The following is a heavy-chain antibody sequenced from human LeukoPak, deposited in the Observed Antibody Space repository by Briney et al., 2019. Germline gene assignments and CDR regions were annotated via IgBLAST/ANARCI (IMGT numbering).Heavy chain of an antibody. CDR2: ISGSGGST. CDR3: AKDNTGYSGYDPFDY. D-gene: IGHD5-12*01. CDR1: GFTFSSYA. V-gene: IGHV3-23*01. Sequence: PGGSPRLSCAASGFTFSSYAMSWVRQAPGKGLEWVSAISGSGGSTYYADSVKGRFTISRDNSKNTLYLQMNSLRAEDTAVYYCAKDNTGYSGYDPFDYWGQGTLVTVSS. J-gene: IGHJ4*02.